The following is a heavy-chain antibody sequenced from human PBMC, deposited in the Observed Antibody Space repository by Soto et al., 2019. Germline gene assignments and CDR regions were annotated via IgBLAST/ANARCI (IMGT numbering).Heavy chain of an antibody. D-gene: IGHD3-10*01. CDR3: ARGRSPMVRAVIGY. V-gene: IGHV4-34*01. Sequence: QVQLQQWGAGLLKPSETLSLTCAVYGGSFSGYYWSWIRQPPGKGLEWIGEINHSGSTNYNPSLKSRVTISVDASKNQFPLKLSYVTAADTAVYYGARGRSPMVRAVIGYWGQGTLVTVSS. CDR2: INHSGST. CDR1: GGSFSGYY. J-gene: IGHJ4*02.